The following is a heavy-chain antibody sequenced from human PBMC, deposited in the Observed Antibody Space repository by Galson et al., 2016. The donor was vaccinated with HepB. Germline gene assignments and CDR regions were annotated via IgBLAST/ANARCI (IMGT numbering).Heavy chain of an antibody. J-gene: IGHJ4*02. CDR3: ARSLGTAIFDA. D-gene: IGHD1-7*01. Sequence: PALVKPTQTLTLTCTFSGFSLTNGGVGVGWIRQPPGKALEWLALIYWDDDKRYSPSLKNRLTITKDTSKNQVVLVMANMDPVDTGTYYCARSLGTAIFDAWGQGSLVLVSS. V-gene: IGHV2-5*02. CDR2: IYWDDDK. CDR1: GFSLTNGGVG.